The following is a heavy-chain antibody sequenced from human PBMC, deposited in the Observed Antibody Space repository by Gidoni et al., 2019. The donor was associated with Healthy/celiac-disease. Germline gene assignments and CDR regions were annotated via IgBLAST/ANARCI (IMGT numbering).Heavy chain of an antibody. CDR3: ARPNIVATMGYYGMDV. J-gene: IGHJ6*02. V-gene: IGHV1-69*01. D-gene: IGHD5-12*01. Sequence: QVQLVQSWAEVKKPGSSVKVSCKASGGTFRSYAISWVRQAPGQGLEWMGGSIPIFGTANYAQKFQGRVTITADESTSTAYMELSSLRSEDTVVYYCARPNIVATMGYYGMDVWGQGTTVTVSS. CDR2: SIPIFGTA. CDR1: GGTFRSYA.